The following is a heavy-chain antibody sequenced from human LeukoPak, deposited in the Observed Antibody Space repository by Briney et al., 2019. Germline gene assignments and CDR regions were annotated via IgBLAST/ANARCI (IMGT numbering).Heavy chain of an antibody. D-gene: IGHD3-10*01. CDR1: GFAFSSST. V-gene: IGHV3-21*01. CDR3: VGPDSQFDC. J-gene: IGHJ4*02. Sequence: GGSLRLSCAASGFAFSSSTMNWVRQAPGKGLEWVSSISSNSLHIFYADSVKGRFTIPRDNAKNSLYLQMNYLRAEDTAVYYCVGPDSQFDCWGQGTLVTVSS. CDR2: ISSNSLHI.